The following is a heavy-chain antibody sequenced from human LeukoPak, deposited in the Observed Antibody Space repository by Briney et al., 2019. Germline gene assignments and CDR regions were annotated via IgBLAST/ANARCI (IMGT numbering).Heavy chain of an antibody. V-gene: IGHV1-69*05. Sequence: ASVKVSCKASGGTFSSYAISWVRQAPGQGLGWMGGIIPIFGTANYAQKFQGRVTITTDESTSTAYMELSSLRSEDTAVYYCARLSDEITGTDPNDYWGQGTLVTVSS. D-gene: IGHD1-20*01. CDR2: IIPIFGTA. CDR1: GGTFSSYA. CDR3: ARLSDEITGTDPNDY. J-gene: IGHJ4*02.